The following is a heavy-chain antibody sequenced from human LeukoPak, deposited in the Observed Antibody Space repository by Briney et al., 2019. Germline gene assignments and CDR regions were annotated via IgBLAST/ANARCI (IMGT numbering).Heavy chain of an antibody. D-gene: IGHD3-22*01. CDR2: IWYDGSNK. J-gene: IGHJ4*02. V-gene: IGHV3-33*01. CDR1: GFTFSSYG. Sequence: PGGSLRLSCAASGFTFSSYGMHWVRQAPGKGLEWVAVIWYDGSNKYYADSVKGRFTISRDNSKNTLYLQMNSLRAEDTAVYYCARDYYDSSGYPDYRGQGTLVTVSS. CDR3: ARDYYDSSGYPDY.